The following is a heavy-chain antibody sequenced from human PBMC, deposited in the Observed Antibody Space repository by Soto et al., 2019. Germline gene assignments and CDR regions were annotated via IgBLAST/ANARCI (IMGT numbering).Heavy chain of an antibody. Sequence: EVQLVESGGGLVKPGGSLRLSCAASGFTFSSYSMNWVRQAPGKGLEWVSSISSSSSYIYYADSVKGRFTISRDNAKNSLYLQMNSLIAEDTAVSYCARDLYDYSNPDYWGQGTLVTVSS. D-gene: IGHD4-4*01. J-gene: IGHJ4*02. CDR3: ARDLYDYSNPDY. CDR1: GFTFSSYS. V-gene: IGHV3-21*03. CDR2: ISSSSSYI.